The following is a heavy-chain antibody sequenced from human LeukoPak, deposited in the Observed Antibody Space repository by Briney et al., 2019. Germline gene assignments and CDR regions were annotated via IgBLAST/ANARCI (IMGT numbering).Heavy chain of an antibody. CDR2: IKEDGTTK. Sequence: GGSLRLSCAASGFTFSDYWMTWVRQAPGKGLEWVANIKEDGTTKHYVDSVKGRFTISRDNAKRSLYPQMNSLRAEDTALYYCARGPSTVVTTRWGQGTLVAVSS. CDR3: ARGPSTVVTTR. V-gene: IGHV3-7*01. D-gene: IGHD2-21*02. J-gene: IGHJ4*02. CDR1: GFTFSDYW.